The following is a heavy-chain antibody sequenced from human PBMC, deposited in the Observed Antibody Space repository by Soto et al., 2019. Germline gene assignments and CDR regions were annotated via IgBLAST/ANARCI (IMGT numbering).Heavy chain of an antibody. V-gene: IGHV5-51*01. D-gene: IGHD5-12*01. J-gene: IGHJ4*02. CDR3: ARHINSAPPGSHLMVPTTHDY. CDR2: IYPGDSDT. CDR1: GCSFTSYW. Sequence: PGEALRISWKGSGCSFTSYWIGWVRQIPGKGLEWMGIIYPGDSDTRYSPSFQGQVAISADKSISTAYLQWSSLKASDTAMYYCARHINSAPPGSHLMVPTTHDYWGQGTLVAVS.